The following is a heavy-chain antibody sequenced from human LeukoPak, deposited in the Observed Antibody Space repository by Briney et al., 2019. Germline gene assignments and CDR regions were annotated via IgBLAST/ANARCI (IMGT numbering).Heavy chain of an antibody. CDR1: KFTFSSYA. Sequence: GGSLRLSCAASKFTFSSYAVSWVRQAPGKGLEWVSAISGSGGSTYYADSVKGRFTTSRDNSKNTLYLQMNSLRAEDTAVYYCAKEFYYGSGSYYPTFDYWGQGTLVTVSS. CDR3: AKEFYYGSGSYYPTFDY. CDR2: ISGSGGST. J-gene: IGHJ4*02. D-gene: IGHD3-10*01. V-gene: IGHV3-23*01.